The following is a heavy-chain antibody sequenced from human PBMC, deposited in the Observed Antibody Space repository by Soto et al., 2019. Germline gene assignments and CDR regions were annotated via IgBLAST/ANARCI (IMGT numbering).Heavy chain of an antibody. CDR2: IIPIFGTA. J-gene: IGHJ6*02. D-gene: IGHD6-13*01. V-gene: IGHV1-69*13. CDR3: ARARSSSWYYYYGMDV. CDR1: GYTFTSYA. Sequence: SVKVSCKASGYTFTSYAMHWVRQAPGQRLEWMGWIIPIFGTANYAQKFQGRVTITADESTSTAYMELSSLRSEDTAVYYCARARSSSWYYYYGMDVWGQGTTVTVSS.